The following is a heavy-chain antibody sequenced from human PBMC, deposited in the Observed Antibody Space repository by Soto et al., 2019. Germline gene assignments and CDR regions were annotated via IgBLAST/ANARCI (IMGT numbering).Heavy chain of an antibody. D-gene: IGHD6-13*01. CDR3: AKDYHAAAADY. J-gene: IGHJ4*01. Sequence: GGSVRLSCAASGLSFSDWWMHWVRQAPGKGLEWASRVKGDGSITNYADSVKGRFTISRDNAKNTVYLQLNSLRAEDTATYYCAKDYHAAAADYWGQGTLVTVSS. CDR2: VKGDGSIT. V-gene: IGHV3-74*01. CDR1: GLSFSDWW.